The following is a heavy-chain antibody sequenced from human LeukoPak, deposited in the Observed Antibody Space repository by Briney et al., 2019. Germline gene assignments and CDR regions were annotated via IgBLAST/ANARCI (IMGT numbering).Heavy chain of an antibody. Sequence: GGSLRLSCAASGFTFNSYTMTWVGRAPGKGLEWVSAISGSGGSTYYADSVKGRFTISRDNSKNTLYLQMNSLRAEDTAVYYCAKGGYSGSYYGYWGQGTLVTVSS. V-gene: IGHV3-23*01. CDR2: ISGSGGST. CDR1: GFTFNSYT. D-gene: IGHD1-26*01. CDR3: AKGGYSGSYYGY. J-gene: IGHJ4*02.